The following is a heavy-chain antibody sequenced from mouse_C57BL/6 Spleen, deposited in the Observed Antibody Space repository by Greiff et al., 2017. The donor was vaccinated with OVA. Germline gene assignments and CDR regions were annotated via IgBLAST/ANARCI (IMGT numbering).Heavy chain of an antibody. D-gene: IGHD2-4*01. CDR3: ARSSDYELYYAMDY. J-gene: IGHJ4*01. V-gene: IGHV7-3*01. Sequence: EVKLMESGGGLVQPGGSLSLSCAASGFTFTDYYMSWVRQPPGKALEWLGFIRNKANGYTTEYSASVKGRFTISRDNSQSILYLQMNALRAEDSATYYCARSSDYELYYAMDYWGQGTSVTVSS. CDR1: GFTFTDYY. CDR2: IRNKANGYTT.